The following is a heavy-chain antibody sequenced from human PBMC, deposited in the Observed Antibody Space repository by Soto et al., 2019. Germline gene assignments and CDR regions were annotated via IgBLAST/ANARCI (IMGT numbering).Heavy chain of an antibody. D-gene: IGHD3-16*01. CDR2: ISATGGGT. V-gene: IGHV3-23*01. CDR3: AKDRRAGGNSAFYFDF. Sequence: LRLSCAASGFKFSSYAMSWVRQAPGKGLEWVSLISATGGGTYYADSVKGRFTISRDNSDNTLYLQVHSLRAEDTAVYYCAKDRRAGGNSAFYFDFWGQGAQVTVS. J-gene: IGHJ5*01. CDR1: GFKFSSYA.